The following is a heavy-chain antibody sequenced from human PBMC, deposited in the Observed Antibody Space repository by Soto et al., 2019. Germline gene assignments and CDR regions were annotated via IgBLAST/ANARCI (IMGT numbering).Heavy chain of an antibody. Sequence: ASVKVSCKVSGYTLTELSMHWVRQAPGKGLEWMGGFDPEDGETIYAQKFQGRVTMTEDTSTDTAYMELSSLRSEDTAMYYCATDHYCSGGSCYRTSFDYWGQGTLVTVSS. CDR3: ATDHYCSGGSCYRTSFDY. J-gene: IGHJ4*02. D-gene: IGHD2-15*01. V-gene: IGHV1-24*01. CDR2: FDPEDGET. CDR1: GYTLTELS.